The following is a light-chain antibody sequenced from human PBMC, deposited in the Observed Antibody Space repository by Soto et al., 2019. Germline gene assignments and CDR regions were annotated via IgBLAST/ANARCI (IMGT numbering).Light chain of an antibody. J-gene: IGLJ1*01. CDR2: EVS. CDR3: SYYTSSSTS. Sequence: QSALTQPASVSGSPGQSITISCTGTSSDVGGYNYVSWYQQHPGKAPKLMIYEVSNRPSGVSNRFSGSKSGNTASLTISGLQPEDEADYYCSYYTSSSTSFGTGTKVTVL. CDR1: SSDVGGYNY. V-gene: IGLV2-14*01.